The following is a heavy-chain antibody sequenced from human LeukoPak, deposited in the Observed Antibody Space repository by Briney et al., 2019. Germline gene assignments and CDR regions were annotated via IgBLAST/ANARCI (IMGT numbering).Heavy chain of an antibody. CDR3: AREGIAAARSNWFDP. CDR1: GGSISSSSYY. Sequence: PSETLSLTCTVSGGSISSSSYYWSWIRQPAGKGLEWIGRIYTSGSTNYNPSLKSRVTMSVDTSKNQFSLKLSSVTAADTAVYYCAREGIAAARSNWFDPWGQGTLVTVSS. CDR2: IYTSGST. J-gene: IGHJ5*02. V-gene: IGHV4-61*02. D-gene: IGHD6-13*01.